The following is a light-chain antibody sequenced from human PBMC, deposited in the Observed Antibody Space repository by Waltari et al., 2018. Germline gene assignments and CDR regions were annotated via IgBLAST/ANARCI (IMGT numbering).Light chain of an antibody. CDR2: SVT. J-gene: IGLJ2*01. V-gene: IGLV2-11*01. CDR3: SSYAGSDTYIL. Sequence: QSALTQPRSVSGSPGQSVTISCTGTSGDVGGYYYVSWYQQYPGQAPKLLIYSVTRRPSGVPDRFSGSRSGNTASLTISGLQPEDEADYYCSSYAGSDTYILFGGGTKLTVL. CDR1: SGDVGGYYY.